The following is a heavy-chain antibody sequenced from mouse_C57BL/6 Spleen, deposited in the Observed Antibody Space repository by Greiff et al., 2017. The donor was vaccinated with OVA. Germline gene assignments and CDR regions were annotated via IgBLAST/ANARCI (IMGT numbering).Heavy chain of an antibody. CDR3: ARSTRYYGSSLYYFDY. J-gene: IGHJ2*01. V-gene: IGHV1-54*01. D-gene: IGHD1-1*01. Sequence: LVESGAELVRPGTSVKVSCKASGYAFTNYLIEWVKQRPGQGLEWIGVINPGSGGTNYNEKFKGKATLTADKSSSTAYMQLSSLTSEDSAVYFCARSTRYYGSSLYYFDYWGQGTTLTVSS. CDR2: INPGSGGT. CDR1: GYAFTNYL.